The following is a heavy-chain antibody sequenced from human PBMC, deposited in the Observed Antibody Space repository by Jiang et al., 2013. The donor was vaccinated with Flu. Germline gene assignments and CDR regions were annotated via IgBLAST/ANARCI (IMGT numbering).Heavy chain of an antibody. D-gene: IGHD6-13*01. CDR3: ARSLRGSSSLDWFDP. J-gene: IGHJ5*02. V-gene: IGHV1-69*01. Sequence: AQKFQGRVTITADESTSTAYMELSSLRSEDTAVYYCARSLRGSSSLDWFDPWGQGTLVTVSS.